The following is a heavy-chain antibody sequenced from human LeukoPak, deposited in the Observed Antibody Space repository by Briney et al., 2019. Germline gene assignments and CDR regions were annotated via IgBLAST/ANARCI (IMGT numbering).Heavy chain of an antibody. CDR3: ARQISFGGVIVVGFDY. J-gene: IGHJ4*02. D-gene: IGHD3-16*02. CDR2: ISAYNGNT. V-gene: IGHV1-18*04. Sequence: ASVKVSCKASGYTFTGYYMHWVRQAPGQGLEWMGWISAYNGNTNYAQKLQGRVTMTTDTSTSTAYMELRSLRSDDTAVYYCARQISFGGVIVVGFDYWGQGTLVTVSS. CDR1: GYTFTGYY.